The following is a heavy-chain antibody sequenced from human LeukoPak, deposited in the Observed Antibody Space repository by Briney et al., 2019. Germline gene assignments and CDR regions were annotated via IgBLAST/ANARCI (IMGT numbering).Heavy chain of an antibody. CDR1: GFTFSSYG. CDR3: ARDGSGTEGYYYYGMDV. J-gene: IGHJ6*02. Sequence: PGGSLRLSCAASGFTFSSYGMHWVRQAPGKGLEWVAVISYDGSNKYYADSVKGRFTISRDNSKNTLYLQMNSLRAEDTAVYYCARDGSGTEGYYYYGMDVWGQGTTVTVSS. V-gene: IGHV3-30*03. D-gene: IGHD1/OR15-1a*01. CDR2: ISYDGSNK.